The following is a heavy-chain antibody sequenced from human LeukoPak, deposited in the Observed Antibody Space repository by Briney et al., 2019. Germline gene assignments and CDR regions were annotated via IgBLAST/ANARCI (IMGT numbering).Heavy chain of an antibody. CDR1: GGSISSGGYY. D-gene: IGHD5-24*01. Sequence: PSETLPLTCTVSGGSISSGGYYWSWIRQHPGKGLEWIGYIYYSGSTYYNPSLKSRVTISVDTSKNQFSLKLSSVTAADTAVYYCAREEGDGYKFDYWGQGTLVTVSS. J-gene: IGHJ4*02. V-gene: IGHV4-31*03. CDR2: IYYSGST. CDR3: AREEGDGYKFDY.